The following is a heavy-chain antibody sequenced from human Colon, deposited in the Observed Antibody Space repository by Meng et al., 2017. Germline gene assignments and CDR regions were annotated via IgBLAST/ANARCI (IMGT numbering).Heavy chain of an antibody. Sequence: YAAPVKGRFTISRDDSKNTLYLQMNSLKTEDTAVYYCATGWGVAATYVWYFDYWGQGTLVTVSS. D-gene: IGHD6-19*01. J-gene: IGHJ4*02. V-gene: IGHV3-15*01. CDR3: ATGWGVAATYVWYFDY.